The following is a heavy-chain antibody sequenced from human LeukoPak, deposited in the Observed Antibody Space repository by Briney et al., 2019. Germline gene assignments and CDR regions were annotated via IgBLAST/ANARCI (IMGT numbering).Heavy chain of an antibody. CDR3: ARDNNWGFDG. D-gene: IGHD7-27*01. J-gene: IGHJ4*02. CDR2: INKDGNQK. V-gene: IGHV3-7*01. CDR1: GFTPCIYW. Sequence: GRSLRLSRAVSGFTPCIYWMSWVRQAPGKGLELVANINKDGNQKSYVDSEKGRFTISRDNAKNSLYLQMSSLRAEDTAFYYCARDNNWGFDGWGQGALVTVSS.